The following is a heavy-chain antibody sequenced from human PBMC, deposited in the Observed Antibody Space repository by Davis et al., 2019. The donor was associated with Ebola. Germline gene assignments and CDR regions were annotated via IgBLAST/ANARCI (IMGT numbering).Heavy chain of an antibody. Sequence: SETLSLSCTVSGGTISSYYWSWIRQAPGKGLEWIGYINYSGRTNYNPSLKSRVTISLDTAKNQFSLRLSSVTAADTAVYYCARGWRYYDSSGYYYGFDYWGQGTLVTVSS. D-gene: IGHD3-22*01. J-gene: IGHJ4*02. V-gene: IGHV4-59*01. CDR2: INYSGRT. CDR3: ARGWRYYDSSGYYYGFDY. CDR1: GGTISSYY.